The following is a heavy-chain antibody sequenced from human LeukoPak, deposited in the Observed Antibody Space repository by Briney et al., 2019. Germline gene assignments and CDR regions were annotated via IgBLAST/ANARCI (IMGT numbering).Heavy chain of an antibody. V-gene: IGHV1-18*01. D-gene: IGHD6-13*01. Sequence: ASVTVSCKASGYTFTSYGISWVRQAPGQGLEWMGWISAYNGNTNYAQKLQGRVTMTTDTSTSTAYMELRSLRSDDTAVYYCARDPGIAAAGPNYDYWGQGTLVTVSS. CDR2: ISAYNGNT. CDR3: ARDPGIAAAGPNYDY. CDR1: GYTFTSYG. J-gene: IGHJ4*02.